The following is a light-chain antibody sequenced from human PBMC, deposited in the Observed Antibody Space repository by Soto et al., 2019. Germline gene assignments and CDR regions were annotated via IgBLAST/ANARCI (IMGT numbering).Light chain of an antibody. J-gene: IGKJ1*01. CDR3: LQYNGYYRT. V-gene: IGKV1-5*01. Sequence: DIQMTQSPSTLSASVGDSVTITCRASQSVAASLAWYQQKPGEAPKLLIYDVSNLETGVPSRFSGSGSGTTFTLTISSLQSDDFATYYCLQYNGYYRTFGQGTKVDIK. CDR1: QSVAAS. CDR2: DVS.